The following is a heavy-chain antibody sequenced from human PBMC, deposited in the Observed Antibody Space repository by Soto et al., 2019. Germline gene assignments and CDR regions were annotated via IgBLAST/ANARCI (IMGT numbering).Heavy chain of an antibody. V-gene: IGHV1-18*01. CDR3: ARDLKKYNWNDVAYFDY. Sequence: QVQLVQSGAEVKKPGASVKVSCKASGYTFTSYGISWVRQAPGQGLEWMGWISAYNGNTNYAQKSQGRVTMTTDTSTSTAYMELRSLRSDDTAVYYCARDLKKYNWNDVAYFDYWGQGTLVTVSS. J-gene: IGHJ4*02. D-gene: IGHD1-20*01. CDR2: ISAYNGNT. CDR1: GYTFTSYG.